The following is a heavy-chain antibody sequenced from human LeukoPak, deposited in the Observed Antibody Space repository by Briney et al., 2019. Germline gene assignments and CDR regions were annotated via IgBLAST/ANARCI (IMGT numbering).Heavy chain of an antibody. CDR1: GFTFSSYW. V-gene: IGHV3-74*01. CDR2: INSDGSST. Sequence: GGSLRLSCAASGFTFSSYWMHWVRQAPGKGLVWVSRINSDGSSTSYADSVKGRFTISRDNAKNTLYLQMNSLRAEDTAVYYCARAQGSGWYYFDYWGQGTLVTVSS. CDR3: ARAQGSGWYYFDY. D-gene: IGHD6-19*01. J-gene: IGHJ4*02.